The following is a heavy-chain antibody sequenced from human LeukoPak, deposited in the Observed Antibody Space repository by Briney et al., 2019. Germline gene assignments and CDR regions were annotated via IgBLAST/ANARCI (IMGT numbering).Heavy chain of an antibody. CDR2: ISRTGNYI. V-gene: IGHV3-21*01. Sequence: GGSLRLSCAASGFTFSRYNMNWVRRAPGKGLEWVSSISRTGNYIYYADSVKGRFTISRDNAQNSLFLQMNSLRVEDTAVYYCARVLESDCSGGSCYSGLDYWGQGTLVTVSS. CDR3: ARVLESDCSGGSCYSGLDY. CDR1: GFTFSRYN. D-gene: IGHD2-15*01. J-gene: IGHJ4*02.